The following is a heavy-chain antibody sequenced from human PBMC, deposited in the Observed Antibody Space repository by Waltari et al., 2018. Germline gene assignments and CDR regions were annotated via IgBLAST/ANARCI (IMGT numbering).Heavy chain of an antibody. Sequence: QVQLVESGGGVVQPGRSLRLSCAASGFTFSSYGMHWVRQAPGKGLEWVAVIWYDGSNKYYADSGKGRFTISRDNSKNTLYLQMNSLRAEDTAVYYCAKDQGSSSFGEDYWGQGTLVTVSS. V-gene: IGHV3-33*06. CDR2: IWYDGSNK. J-gene: IGHJ4*02. D-gene: IGHD6-6*01. CDR1: GFTFSSYG. CDR3: AKDQGSSSFGEDY.